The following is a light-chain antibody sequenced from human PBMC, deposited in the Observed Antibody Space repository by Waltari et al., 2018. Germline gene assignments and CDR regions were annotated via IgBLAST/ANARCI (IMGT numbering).Light chain of an antibody. J-gene: IGKJ1*01. CDR3: QQSHSVPET. CDR1: QSIGRY. Sequence: DIQMTQSPSSLSAFVGDRVTITCRANQSIGRYLNWYQQKPGKAPKLLIHAAFSLQTGVPSRFSGSGSATDFTLTITSLQPEDFATYYCQQSHSVPETFGQGTKVEI. V-gene: IGKV1-39*01. CDR2: AAF.